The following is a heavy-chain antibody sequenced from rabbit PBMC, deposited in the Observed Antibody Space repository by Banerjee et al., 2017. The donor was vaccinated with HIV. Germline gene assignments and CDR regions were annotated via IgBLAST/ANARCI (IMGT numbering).Heavy chain of an antibody. D-gene: IGHD2-1*01. J-gene: IGHJ4*01. V-gene: IGHV1S7*01. Sequence: QLVESGGGLVQPGGSLKLSCKASGFSFSSSYYMSWVRQAPGKGLEWIGYIDPVFGSTLYADWVNGRFTISSHNAQNTLYLQLNSLTAADTATYFCARDQTGDGVSVHTLWGPGTLVTVS. CDR2: IDPVFGST. CDR3: ARDQTGDGVSVHTL. CDR1: GFSFSSSYY.